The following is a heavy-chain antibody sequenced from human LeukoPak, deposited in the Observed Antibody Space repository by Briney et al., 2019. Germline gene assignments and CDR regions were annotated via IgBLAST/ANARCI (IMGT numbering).Heavy chain of an antibody. D-gene: IGHD6-19*01. CDR1: GYTFTSYG. J-gene: IGHJ4*02. Sequence: ASVKVSCKASGYTFTSYGISWVRQAPGQGLEWMGCISAYNGNTNYAQKLQGRVTMTTDTSTSTAYMELRSLRSDDTAVYYCARDTDPRLAVAGPPQYFDYWGQGTLVTVSS. CDR3: ARDTDPRLAVAGPPQYFDY. V-gene: IGHV1-18*01. CDR2: ISAYNGNT.